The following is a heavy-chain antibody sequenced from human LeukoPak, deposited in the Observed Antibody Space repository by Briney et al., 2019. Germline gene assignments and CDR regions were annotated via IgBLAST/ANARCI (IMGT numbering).Heavy chain of an antibody. Sequence: PSETLSLTCAVSGYSISSGYYWGWIRQPPGKGLEWIGSIYHSGSTYYNPSLKSRVTISVDTSKNQFSLKLSSVTAADTAVYYCASRFDHGVTHYMDVWGKGTTVTVSS. D-gene: IGHD2-21*02. CDR1: GYSISSGYY. V-gene: IGHV4-38-2*01. CDR3: ASRFDHGVTHYMDV. CDR2: IYHSGST. J-gene: IGHJ6*03.